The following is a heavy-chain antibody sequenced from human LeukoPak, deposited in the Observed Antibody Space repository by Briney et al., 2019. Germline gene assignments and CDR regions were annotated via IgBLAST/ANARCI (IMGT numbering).Heavy chain of an antibody. Sequence: SETLSLTCTVSGGSVSSGSYYWSWIRQPPGKGLEWIGYIYYSGSTNYNPSLKSRVTISVDTSKNQFSLELSSVTAADTAVYYCARGGGYSGYGTFDYWGQGTLVTVSS. D-gene: IGHD5-12*01. CDR2: IYYSGST. V-gene: IGHV4-61*01. J-gene: IGHJ4*02. CDR3: ARGGGYSGYGTFDY. CDR1: GGSVSSGSYY.